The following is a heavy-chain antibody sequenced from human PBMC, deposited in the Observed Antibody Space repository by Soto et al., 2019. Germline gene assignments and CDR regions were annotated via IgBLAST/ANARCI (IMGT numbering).Heavy chain of an antibody. J-gene: IGHJ6*03. CDR3: ARPAWGLWFGYMDV. CDR2: LYSGGTT. V-gene: IGHV3-53*04. CDR1: GFTVSGNY. D-gene: IGHD3-10*01. Sequence: EVQLVESGGGLVQPGGSLILSCAVSGFTVSGNYMSWVRQAPGKGLEWVSVLYSGGTTYYADSVKGRFTISRHNSNNTLFLQMDSLRVDDTAIYYCARPAWGLWFGYMDVWGKGTTVTVSS.